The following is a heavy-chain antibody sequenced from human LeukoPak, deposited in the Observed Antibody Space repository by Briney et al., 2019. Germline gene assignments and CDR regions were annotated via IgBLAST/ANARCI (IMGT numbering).Heavy chain of an antibody. CDR3: ARAGRIAVAGYYYYGMDV. CDR2: IYSGGST. CDR1: GFTVSSNY. D-gene: IGHD6-19*01. J-gene: IGHJ6*04. Sequence: PGGSLRLSCAASGFTVSSNYMSWVRQARGKGLEWVSVIYSGGSTYYADSVKGRFTISRDNSKNTLYLQMNSLRAEDTAVYYCARAGRIAVAGYYYYGMDVWGKGTTVTVSS. V-gene: IGHV3-53*01.